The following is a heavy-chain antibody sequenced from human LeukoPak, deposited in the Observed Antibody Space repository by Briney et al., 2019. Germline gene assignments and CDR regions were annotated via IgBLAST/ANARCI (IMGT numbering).Heavy chain of an antibody. Sequence: ASVKVSCKASGYTFTGYYMHWVRQAPGQGLEWMGWINPNSGGTNYAQKFQGWVTMTRDTSISTAYMELSRLRSDDTAVYYCASVSKGWYDAFDIWGQGTMVTVSS. J-gene: IGHJ3*02. D-gene: IGHD6-19*01. CDR1: GYTFTGYY. CDR2: INPNSGGT. V-gene: IGHV1-2*04. CDR3: ASVSKGWYDAFDI.